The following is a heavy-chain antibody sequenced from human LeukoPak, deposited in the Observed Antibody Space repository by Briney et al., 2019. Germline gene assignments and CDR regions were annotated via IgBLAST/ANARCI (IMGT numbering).Heavy chain of an antibody. CDR3: AKYGNSGWVIDN. J-gene: IGHJ4*02. CDR1: GGSIGSNY. CDR2: IYYTGGT. Sequence: SETLSLTCTVSGGSIGSNYWTWIRQPPGKGLEYIGYIYYTGGTNYNPSPKSRVTISVDTSKNQFSLKLSSVTAADTAVYFCAKYGNSGWVIDNWGQGTLVTVSS. V-gene: IGHV4-59*08. D-gene: IGHD6-19*01.